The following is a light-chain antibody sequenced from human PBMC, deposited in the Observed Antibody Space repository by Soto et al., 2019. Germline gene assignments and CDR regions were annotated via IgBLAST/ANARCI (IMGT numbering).Light chain of an antibody. CDR3: SSYTSSSTPHHV. J-gene: IGLJ1*01. CDR2: EVS. Sequence: QSALTQPASVSGSPGQSITISCTGTSSDVGGYNYVSWYQQHPGKAPKLMIYEVSNRPSGVSNRFSGSKSGNTASLTISGLQADDEADYYCSSYTSSSTPHHVFGTGTKVTVL. V-gene: IGLV2-14*01. CDR1: SSDVGGYNY.